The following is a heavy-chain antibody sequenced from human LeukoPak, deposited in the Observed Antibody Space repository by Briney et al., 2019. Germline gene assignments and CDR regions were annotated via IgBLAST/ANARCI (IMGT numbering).Heavy chain of an antibody. V-gene: IGHV4-34*01. J-gene: IGHJ6*03. Sequence: SETLSLTCAVYVGSFSGYYWSWIRQPPGKGLEWIGEINHSGSTNCNPSLKSRVTISVDTSKNQFSLKLSSVTAADTAVYYCARASLNLLDGYNYGYYYYYMDGWGKGTTVTVSS. CDR2: INHSGST. CDR1: VGSFSGYY. D-gene: IGHD5-24*01. CDR3: ARASLNLLDGYNYGYYYYYMDG.